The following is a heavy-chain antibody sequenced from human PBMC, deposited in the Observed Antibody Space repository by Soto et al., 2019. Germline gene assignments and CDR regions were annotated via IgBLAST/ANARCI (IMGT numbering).Heavy chain of an antibody. J-gene: IGHJ3*02. CDR1: GGPIKSVGYS. CDR2: TCNTRCT. CDR3: AKVARVRGFPGWALHI. V-gene: IGHV4-31*03. D-gene: IGHD3-10*01. Sequence: PSETLSLTCPVSGGPIKSVGYSWSWIRQHPGKGLEWIAYTCNTRCTYDNPSRRSRVTISADTSKNQLSLKLSSVTAADTAVYYCAKVARVRGFPGWALHIWGQGTTVTVSS.